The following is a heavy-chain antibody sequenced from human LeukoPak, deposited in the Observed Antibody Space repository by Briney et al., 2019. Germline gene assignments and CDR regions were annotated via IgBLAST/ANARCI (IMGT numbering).Heavy chain of an antibody. J-gene: IGHJ4*02. V-gene: IGHV3-7*01. D-gene: IGHD3-10*01. CDR2: INQHGSQI. Sequence: GGSLRLSCAASGFTFSNSWMSWVRQAPGRGLEWVASINQHGSQIHYVDSVKGRFTISRDNAKNSLYLEMSSLRAEDTAEYYCARLFGEVTIYDYWGQGTLVTVSS. CDR3: ARLFGEVTIYDY. CDR1: GFTFSNSW.